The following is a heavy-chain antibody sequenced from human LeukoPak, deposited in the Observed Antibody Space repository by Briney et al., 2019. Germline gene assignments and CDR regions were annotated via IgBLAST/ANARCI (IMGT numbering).Heavy chain of an antibody. Sequence: GGSLRLSCAASGFTFSSYAMHWVRQAPGKGLEWVAVISYDGSNKYYADSVKGRFTISRDNAKNSLYLQMNSLRAEDTAVYYCARAYGSGSYQDWYFDLWGRGTLVTVSS. J-gene: IGHJ2*01. CDR3: ARAYGSGSYQDWYFDL. CDR2: ISYDGSNK. D-gene: IGHD3-10*01. CDR1: GFTFSSYA. V-gene: IGHV3-30-3*01.